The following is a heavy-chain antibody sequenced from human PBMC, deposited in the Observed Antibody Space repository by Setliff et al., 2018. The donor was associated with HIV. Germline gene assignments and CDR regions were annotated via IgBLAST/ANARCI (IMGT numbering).Heavy chain of an antibody. CDR3: ARVGCSSTTCYAGYYYYYMDV. V-gene: IGHV3-20*04. CDR1: GFTFDDYG. J-gene: IGHJ6*03. Sequence: GGSLRLSCAASGFTFDDYGMSWVRQAPGKGLEWVSGINWNGGSTGYADSVKGRFTISRDNAKNSLYLQMNSLRAEDTALYYCARVGCSSTTCYAGYYYYYMDVWGKGTTVTVSS. CDR2: INWNGGST. D-gene: IGHD2-2*01.